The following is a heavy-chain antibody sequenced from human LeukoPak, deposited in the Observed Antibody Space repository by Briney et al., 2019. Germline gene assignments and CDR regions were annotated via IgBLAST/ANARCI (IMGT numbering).Heavy chain of an antibody. J-gene: IGHJ4*02. V-gene: IGHV1-18*01. Sequence: ASVKVSCKASGFTFTDYGISWVRQAPGQGLEWKGWISAYNGDTKYAQKFQGRVTMTTDTSTRTAFMELRSLRSDDTAVYYCARDNPYYYLYWGQGTLVTVSS. CDR2: ISAYNGDT. D-gene: IGHD3-22*01. CDR1: GFTFTDYG. CDR3: ARDNPYYYLY.